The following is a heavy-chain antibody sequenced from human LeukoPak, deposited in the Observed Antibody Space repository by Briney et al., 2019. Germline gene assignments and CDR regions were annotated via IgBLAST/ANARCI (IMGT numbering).Heavy chain of an antibody. D-gene: IGHD7-27*01. CDR1: GFTFSTYG. V-gene: IGHV3-33*01. CDR2: IWYDGGNK. Sequence: GRSLRLSCAASGFTFSTYGMHWVRQAPGKGLEWVAIIWYDGGNKSYADSVKGRFTISRDNSKNTLYLQMNSLRAEDTAVYYCARDHNWGNEVDYWGQGTLVTVS. CDR3: ARDHNWGNEVDY. J-gene: IGHJ4*02.